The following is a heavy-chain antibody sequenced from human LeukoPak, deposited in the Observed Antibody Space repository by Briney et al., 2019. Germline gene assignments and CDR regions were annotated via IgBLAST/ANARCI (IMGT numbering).Heavy chain of an antibody. J-gene: IGHJ3*01. CDR3: AKDVAYCGGGCYPDAFDF. CDR2: ISGSGGST. Sequence: GGSLRLSCAASGFTFSSYAMSWVRQAPGKGVEWVSAISGSGGSTYYADSVKGRFTISRDNSKNTLSLQMNSLRAEDTAVYYCAKDVAYCGGGCYPDAFDFWGQGTTVTVSS. CDR1: GFTFSSYA. V-gene: IGHV3-23*01. D-gene: IGHD2-21*02.